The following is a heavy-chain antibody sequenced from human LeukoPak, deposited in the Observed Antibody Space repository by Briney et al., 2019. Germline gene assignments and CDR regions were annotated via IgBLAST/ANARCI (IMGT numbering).Heavy chain of an antibody. D-gene: IGHD5-24*01. J-gene: IGHJ4*02. CDR2: ISYDGSNK. CDR3: GDGYWY. Sequence: GGSLRLSCAASGFTFSSYGMHWVRQAPGKGPEWVAVISYDGSNKYYADSVKGRFTISRDNSKNTLYLQMNSLRAEDTAVYYCGDGYWYWGQGTLVTVSS. CDR1: GFTFSSYG. V-gene: IGHV3-30*03.